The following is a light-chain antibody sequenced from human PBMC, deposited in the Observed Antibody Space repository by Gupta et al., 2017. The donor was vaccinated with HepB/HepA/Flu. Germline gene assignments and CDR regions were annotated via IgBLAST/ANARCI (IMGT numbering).Light chain of an antibody. Sequence: QSVLTQPPSVSAAPGPRVTISCTGSSSNIGAGYDVHWYQQLPGTAPKLLIYGNSNRPSGVPDRFFGSKSGTSASLAITGLQAEDEADYYCQSYDSSLSGSVFGGGTKLTVL. J-gene: IGLJ2*01. CDR2: GNS. V-gene: IGLV1-40*01. CDR3: QSYDSSLSGSV. CDR1: SSNIGAGYD.